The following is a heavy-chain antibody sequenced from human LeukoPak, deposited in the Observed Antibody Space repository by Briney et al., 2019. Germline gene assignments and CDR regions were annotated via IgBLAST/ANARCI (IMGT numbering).Heavy chain of an antibody. J-gene: IGHJ6*04. D-gene: IGHD4-11*01. CDR3: ARGYSPLNV. Sequence: PSETLSLTCAVYGGSFSGYYWTWIRQPPGKGLEWIGEINHSGSTNYNPSLKSRVTISVDTSKNQFSLKLSSVTAADTAVYYCARGYSPLNVWGKGTTVTVSS. CDR2: INHSGST. CDR1: GGSFSGYY. V-gene: IGHV4-34*01.